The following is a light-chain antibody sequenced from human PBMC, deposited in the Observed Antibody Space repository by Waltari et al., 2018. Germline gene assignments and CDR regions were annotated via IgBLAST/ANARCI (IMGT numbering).Light chain of an antibody. Sequence: QLVLTQSPSASASLGASVKLTCTLSSGHINNVIAWLQQRPEKGTRYLMKVNSDGSHNKGDEIPDRFSGSSSGAERYLTISSLQSEDEADYFCQTGGHGTWVFGGGTKLTVL. CDR2: VNSDGSH. CDR3: QTGGHGTWV. V-gene: IGLV4-69*01. J-gene: IGLJ3*02. CDR1: SGHINNV.